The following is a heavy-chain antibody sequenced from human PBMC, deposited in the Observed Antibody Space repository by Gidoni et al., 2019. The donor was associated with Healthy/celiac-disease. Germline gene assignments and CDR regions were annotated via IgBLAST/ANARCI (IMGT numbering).Heavy chain of an antibody. CDR2: INPNSGGT. D-gene: IGHD6-13*01. V-gene: IGHV1-2*02. CDR3: ASDSSSHYGEFDY. Sequence: GWINPNSGGTNYAQKFQGRVTMTRDTSISTAYMELSRLRSDDTAVYYCASDSSSHYGEFDYWGQGTLVTVSS. J-gene: IGHJ4*02.